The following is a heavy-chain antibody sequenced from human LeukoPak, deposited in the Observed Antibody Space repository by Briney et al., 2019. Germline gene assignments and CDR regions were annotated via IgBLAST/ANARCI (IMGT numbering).Heavy chain of an antibody. V-gene: IGHV4-59*02. Sequence: SETLSLTCSVSGDFVGSYYWSWVRQPPGKGLEWIGCMYYTGETHYNPSLQSRVSMSIDTSKNQFSLKVYSLTAADTAVYYCARELVGAKDYWGQGTLVTVSS. CDR2: MYYTGET. J-gene: IGHJ4*02. CDR1: GDFVGSYY. CDR3: ARELVGAKDY. D-gene: IGHD1-26*01.